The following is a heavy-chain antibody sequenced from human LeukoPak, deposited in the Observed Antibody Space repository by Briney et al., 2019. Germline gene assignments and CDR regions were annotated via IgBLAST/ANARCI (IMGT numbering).Heavy chain of an antibody. CDR1: GFTFSSYG. CDR3: AKDARYCSSTSCYGGNFYYYYMDV. Sequence: GGSLRLSCAASGFTFSSYGMHWVRQAPGKGLEWVAFIRYDGSNKYYADSVKGRFTISRDNSKNTLYLQMNSLRAEDTAVYYCAKDARYCSSTSCYGGNFYYYYMDVWGKGTAVTVSS. J-gene: IGHJ6*03. V-gene: IGHV3-30*02. D-gene: IGHD2-2*01. CDR2: IRYDGSNK.